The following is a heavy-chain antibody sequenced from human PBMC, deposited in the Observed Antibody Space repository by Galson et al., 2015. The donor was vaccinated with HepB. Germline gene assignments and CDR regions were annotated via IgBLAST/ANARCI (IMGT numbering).Heavy chain of an antibody. CDR1: GYTFTSYY. Sequence: SVKVSCKASGYTFTSYYMHWVRQAPGQGLEWMGIINPSGGSTSYAQKFQGRVTMTRDTSTSTVYMELSSLRSEDTAVYYCARGIVVVIAQKPHDAFDIWGQGTMVTVSS. CDR2: INPSGGST. V-gene: IGHV1-46*01. D-gene: IGHD2-21*01. CDR3: ARGIVVVIAQKPHDAFDI. J-gene: IGHJ3*02.